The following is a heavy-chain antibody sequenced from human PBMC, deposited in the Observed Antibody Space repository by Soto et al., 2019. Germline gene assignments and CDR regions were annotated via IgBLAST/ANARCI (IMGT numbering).Heavy chain of an antibody. J-gene: IGHJ4*02. D-gene: IGHD3-10*01. CDR3: AGAPYYTSGTYSSLLKDFPDY. V-gene: IGHV3-30*07. Sequence: SVKGRFTISRDNSKNTLFLQMNSLRAEDTAVYYCAGAPYYTSGTYSSLLKDFPDYWGQGTLVTVSS.